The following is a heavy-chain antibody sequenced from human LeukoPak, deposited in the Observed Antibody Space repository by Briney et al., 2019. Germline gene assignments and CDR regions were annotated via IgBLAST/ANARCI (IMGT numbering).Heavy chain of an antibody. J-gene: IGHJ4*02. D-gene: IGHD3-22*01. CDR1: GGSISSYY. CDR2: IYTRGST. Sequence: SGTLSLTCTVSGGSISSYYWSWIRQPAGKGLEWIGRIYTRGSTNYNPSLKSRVTMSVDTSKNQFSLKLSSVTAADTAVYYCAGEGHYYDSSGYYYGGEDYWGQGTLVTVSS. CDR3: AGEGHYYDSSGYYYGGEDY. V-gene: IGHV4-4*07.